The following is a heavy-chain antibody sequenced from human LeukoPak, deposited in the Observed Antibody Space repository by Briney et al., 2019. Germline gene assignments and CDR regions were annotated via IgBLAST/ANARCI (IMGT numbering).Heavy chain of an antibody. CDR1: GYTSTSCC. CDR2: ISAYNDNT. CDR3: ARRPVPYDFLAHDYYYYGMDV. J-gene: IGHJ6*02. Sequence: ASVKVSCRSSGYTSTSCCDSWGRRPPAQGLVWWGWISAYNDNTHYAQTLQDRVTITTETSTTTAYMELRSLRSDDTAVYYWARRPVPYDFLAHDYYYYGMDVWGQGTTVTVSS. D-gene: IGHD3-3*01. V-gene: IGHV1-18*04.